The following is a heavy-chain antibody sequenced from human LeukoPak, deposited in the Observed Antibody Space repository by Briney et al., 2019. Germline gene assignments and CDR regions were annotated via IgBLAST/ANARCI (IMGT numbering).Heavy chain of an antibody. J-gene: IGHJ4*02. CDR3: AGLEAHRPLDY. V-gene: IGHV4-39*07. CDR2: IYYSGST. CDR1: GGSISSSSYY. Sequence: PSETLSLTCTVSGGSISSSSYYWGWIRQPPGKGLERIGSIYYSGSTNYNPALNSRVTISVDTSNNQFSLKLSSVIAADTAVYYCAGLEAHRPLDYWGQGTLVIVSS.